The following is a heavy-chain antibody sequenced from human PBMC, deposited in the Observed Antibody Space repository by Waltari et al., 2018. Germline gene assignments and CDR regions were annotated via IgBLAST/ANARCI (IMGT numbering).Heavy chain of an antibody. Sequence: QLQMQESGPGLLKPSETLSLTCTVSGGSVNSWSYYWAWIRQSPGKGLEWFGSIYYTATTSYNPSLKSRGTMSVDTAKNQFSLMLTSVTAADTAVYYCARQAGYCNGASCYSDYYFDFWGQGRVVTVSS. J-gene: IGHJ4*02. V-gene: IGHV4-39*07. CDR2: IYYTATT. D-gene: IGHD2-15*01. CDR3: ARQAGYCNGASCYSDYYFDF. CDR1: GGSVNSWSYY.